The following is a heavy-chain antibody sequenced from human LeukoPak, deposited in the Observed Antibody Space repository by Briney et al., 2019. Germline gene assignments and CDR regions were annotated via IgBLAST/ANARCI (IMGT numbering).Heavy chain of an antibody. J-gene: IGHJ4*02. D-gene: IGHD4-17*01. Sequence: TSETLSLTCTVSGDSISSVDYYWSWIRQPPGKGLEWIGYIYYSGSTYYNPSLKSRVTISVDTSKNQFSLKLSSVTAGDTAVYYCARSRGDYYFDYWGQGTLVTVSS. CDR1: GDSISSVDYY. CDR3: ARSRGDYYFDY. V-gene: IGHV4-30-4*08. CDR2: IYYSGST.